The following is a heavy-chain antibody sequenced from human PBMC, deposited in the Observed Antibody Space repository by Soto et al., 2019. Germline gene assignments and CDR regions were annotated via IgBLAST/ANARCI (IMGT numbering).Heavy chain of an antibody. D-gene: IGHD6-19*01. CDR1: GFFFSSYT. CDR2: FSATSENT. J-gene: IGHJ4*02. CDR3: AKARDQQWVRLPFDY. Sequence: PGGSLRLSCVGSGFFFSSYTMTWVRQAPGKGLEWVSSFSATSENTYYADPVRGRFTISRDNSKNTLFLQMNSLTAEDTAMYYCAKARDQQWVRLPFDYWGQGILVTVSS. V-gene: IGHV3-23*01.